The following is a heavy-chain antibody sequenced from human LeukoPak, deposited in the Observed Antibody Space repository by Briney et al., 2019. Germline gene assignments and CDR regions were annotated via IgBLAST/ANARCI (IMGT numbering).Heavy chain of an antibody. D-gene: IGHD4-11*01. V-gene: IGHV3-21*01. CDR3: ARYSSYLDY. CDR2: ITGSSSFI. Sequence: GGSLRLSCAASGFTFSSYSMNWVRQAPGKGLEWASSITGSSSFIYYADSVMGRFSISRDNAKKSLYLQMNSLRAEDTAVYYCARYSSYLDYWGQGTLVTVSS. J-gene: IGHJ4*02. CDR1: GFTFSSYS.